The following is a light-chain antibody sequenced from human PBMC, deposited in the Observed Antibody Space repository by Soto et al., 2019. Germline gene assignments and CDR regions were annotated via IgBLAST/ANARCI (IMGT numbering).Light chain of an antibody. CDR2: DAS. CDR3: QQYYSTPLT. CDR1: QSVGDY. J-gene: IGKJ4*01. Sequence: EVVLTQSPATLSLSPGERATLSCRASQSVGDYLVWYQQKPGQAPRLLIYDASNRATGIPARFSGSGSGTDFTLTISSLEPEDFAVYYCQQYYSTPLTFGGGTKVEIK. V-gene: IGKV3-11*01.